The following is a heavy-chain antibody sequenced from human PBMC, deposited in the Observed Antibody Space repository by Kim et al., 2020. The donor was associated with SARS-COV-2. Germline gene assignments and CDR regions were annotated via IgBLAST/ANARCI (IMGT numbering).Heavy chain of an antibody. CDR2: ISGSGGST. D-gene: IGHD3-3*01. J-gene: IGHJ4*02. CDR3: AKDGSGVLRFLERYSGYFDY. CDR1: GFTFSSYA. V-gene: IGHV3-23*01. Sequence: GGSLRLSCAASGFTFSSYAMSWVRQAPGKGLEWVSAISGSGGSTYYADSVKGRFTISRDNSKNTLYLQMNSLRAEDTAVYYCAKDGSGVLRFLERYSGYFDYWGQGTLVTVSS.